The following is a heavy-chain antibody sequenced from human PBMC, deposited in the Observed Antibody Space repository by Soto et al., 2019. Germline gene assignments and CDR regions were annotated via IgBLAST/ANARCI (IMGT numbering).Heavy chain of an antibody. Sequence: TLSLTCAVSGGSISSGGYSWSWIRQPPGKGLEWIGYIYHSGSTYYNPSLKSRVTISVDRSKNQFSLKLSSVTAADTAVYYCARDSAAAGFGMDVWGQGTTVTVSS. CDR1: GGSISSGGYS. D-gene: IGHD6-13*01. V-gene: IGHV4-30-2*01. J-gene: IGHJ6*02. CDR3: ARDSAAAGFGMDV. CDR2: IYHSGST.